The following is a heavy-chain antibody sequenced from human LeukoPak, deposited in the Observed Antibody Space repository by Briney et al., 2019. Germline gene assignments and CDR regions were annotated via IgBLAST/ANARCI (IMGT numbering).Heavy chain of an antibody. CDR2: IRYDGSNK. D-gene: IGHD6-13*01. CDR3: AKDNGEQQLVPRGTDY. V-gene: IGHV3-30*02. CDR1: RFTFSSYG. J-gene: IGHJ4*02. Sequence: PGGSLRLSCAASRFTFSSYGMHWVRQAPGKGLEWVAFIRYDGSNKYYADSVKGRFTISRDNSKNTLYLQMNSLRAEDTAVYYCAKDNGEQQLVPRGTDYWGQGTLVTVSS.